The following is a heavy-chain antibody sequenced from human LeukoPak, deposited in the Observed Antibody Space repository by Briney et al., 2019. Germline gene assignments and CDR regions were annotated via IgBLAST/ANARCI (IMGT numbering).Heavy chain of an antibody. Sequence: GGSLRLSCEASGFTFRSYAMSWVRQAPGKGLEWVSLISNSGVNTYYANSVKGRFTISRDNSKNTLYLQMNSLRDQDTAIYYCAKRNSSGWYYFVYWGQGTLVTVSS. J-gene: IGHJ4*02. CDR3: AKRNSSGWYYFVY. V-gene: IGHV3-23*01. CDR2: ISNSGVNT. CDR1: GFTFRSYA. D-gene: IGHD6-19*01.